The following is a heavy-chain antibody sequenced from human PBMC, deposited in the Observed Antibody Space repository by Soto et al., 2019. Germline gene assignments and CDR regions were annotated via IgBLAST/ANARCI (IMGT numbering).Heavy chain of an antibody. V-gene: IGHV3-30-3*01. CDR2: ISYDGSNK. CDR3: XXXXXXXXMGV. J-gene: IGHJ6*02. CDR1: GITISNYF. Sequence: QVQLVESVGGVVQPGRSLRVSCAASGITISNYFMYWVRQAPGKGLEWVAAISYDGSNKHYSDSVKGRFTISRDNSKNTLFXQMNSXXXEXTAXXXXXXXXXXXXMGVWGQGTTVAVSS.